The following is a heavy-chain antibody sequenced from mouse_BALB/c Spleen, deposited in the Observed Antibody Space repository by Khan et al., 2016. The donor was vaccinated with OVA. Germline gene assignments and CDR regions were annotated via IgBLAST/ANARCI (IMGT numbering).Heavy chain of an antibody. CDR3: ARNYDYGEGLAY. J-gene: IGHJ3*01. CDR2: IWSGGTT. Sequence: QVQLKQSGPGLVQPSQSLSITCTVSGFSLTTYGVHWVRQSPGKGLEWLGVIWSGGTTDYSAAFISRLSITKDNSKSQVFFKMISLQDNDTVIYYCARNYDYGEGLAYWGQGTLVTVSA. V-gene: IGHV2-2*02. CDR1: GFSLTTYG. D-gene: IGHD2-4*01.